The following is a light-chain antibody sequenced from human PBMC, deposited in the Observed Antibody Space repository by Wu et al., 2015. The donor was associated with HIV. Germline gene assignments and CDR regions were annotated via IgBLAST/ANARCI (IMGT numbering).Light chain of an antibody. J-gene: IGKJ1*01. CDR3: QQSYTSPRT. V-gene: IGKV1-39*01. Sequence: DTLMTQSPSSLSAFVGDRVIITCRASENIKTYLNWYQERPGKPPKLLIYGASGLPSGVPPRFSGAGSGTDFTLTINSLQAEDFAIYYCQQSYTSPRTFGQGTKV. CDR2: GAS. CDR1: ENIKTY.